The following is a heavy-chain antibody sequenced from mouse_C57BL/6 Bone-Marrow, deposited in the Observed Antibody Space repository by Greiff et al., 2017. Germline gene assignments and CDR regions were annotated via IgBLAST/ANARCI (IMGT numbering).Heavy chain of an antibody. CDR3: ARGGPWFAY. CDR2: ILPGSGST. CDR1: GYTFPGYW. J-gene: IGHJ3*01. V-gene: IGHV1-9*01. Sequence: VQGVESGAELMKPGASVKLSCKATGYTFPGYWIEWVKQRPGHGLELIGEILPGSGSTNYNEQFKGKATFTADTCSNTAYMQLSSLTTEDSAIYYCARGGPWFAYWGQGTLVTVSA.